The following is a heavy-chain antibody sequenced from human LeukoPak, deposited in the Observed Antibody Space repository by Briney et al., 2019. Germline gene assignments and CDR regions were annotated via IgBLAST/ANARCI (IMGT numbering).Heavy chain of an antibody. CDR2: INPNSGGT. CDR3: ARVYYYDSSGPEYFQH. Sequence: GASVKVSCKASGYTFTGYYMHWVRQAPGQGLEWMGWINPNSGGTNYAQKFQGRVTMTRDTSISTAYMELSRLGSDDTAVYYCARVYYYDSSGPEYFQHWGQGTLVTVSS. V-gene: IGHV1-2*02. J-gene: IGHJ1*01. D-gene: IGHD3-22*01. CDR1: GYTFTGYY.